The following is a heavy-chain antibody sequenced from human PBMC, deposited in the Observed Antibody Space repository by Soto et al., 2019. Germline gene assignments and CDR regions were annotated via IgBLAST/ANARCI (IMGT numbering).Heavy chain of an antibody. CDR2: IYYSGGT. CDR3: AGRDCSGTNCYYLDYYYMDV. V-gene: IGHV4-59*08. Sequence: WTWIRQSPGKGLEWIGYIYYSGGTDYNPSLRGRLAISIDTSKNQFSLRLNSMTAADTAVYYCAGRDCSGTNCYYLDYYYMDVWGKGTTVTVSS. D-gene: IGHD2-2*01. J-gene: IGHJ6*03.